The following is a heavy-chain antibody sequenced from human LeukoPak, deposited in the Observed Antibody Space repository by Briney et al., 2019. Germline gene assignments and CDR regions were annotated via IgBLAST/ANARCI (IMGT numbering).Heavy chain of an antibody. D-gene: IGHD3-22*01. V-gene: IGHV1-69*13. CDR3: AKGYYYDSSGYYYFDY. J-gene: IGHJ4*02. CDR1: GGTFSSYA. Sequence: ASVKVSCKASGGTFSSYAISWVRQAPGQGLEWMGGIIPIFGTANYAQKFQGRVTITADESTSTAYMELSSLRSEDTAVYYCAKGYYYDSSGYYYFDYWGQGTLVTVSS. CDR2: IIPIFGTA.